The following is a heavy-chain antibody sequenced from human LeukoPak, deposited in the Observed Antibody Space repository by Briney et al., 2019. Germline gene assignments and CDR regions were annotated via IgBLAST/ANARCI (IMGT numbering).Heavy chain of an antibody. V-gene: IGHV3-53*01. D-gene: IGHD3-10*01. Sequence: PGGSLRLSCAASGITVSTNYMSWVRQAPGKGLGGVSVIYSGGSTYYADSVKGRFTISRDNSKNTLYIQMNSLRAEDMAVYYCARGRGTYYFDYWGQGTLVTVSS. CDR2: IYSGGST. J-gene: IGHJ4*02. CDR3: ARGRGTYYFDY. CDR1: GITVSTNY.